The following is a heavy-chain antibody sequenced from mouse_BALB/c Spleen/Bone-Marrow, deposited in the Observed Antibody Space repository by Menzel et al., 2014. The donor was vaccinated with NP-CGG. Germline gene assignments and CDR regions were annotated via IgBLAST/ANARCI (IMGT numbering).Heavy chain of an antibody. CDR3: ARGGISVDY. J-gene: IGHJ2*01. V-gene: IGHV1-80*01. Sequence: QVQLQQSGAELVRPGSSVKISCKSSGYVFSTCWINWVKQRPGQGLEWIGQIYPGDGDTDFNGKFKDKATLTADESSNTAYMQLSSLTSEDSAVYFCARGGISVDYWGQGTTLTVSS. CDR1: GYVFSTCW. CDR2: IYPGDGDT.